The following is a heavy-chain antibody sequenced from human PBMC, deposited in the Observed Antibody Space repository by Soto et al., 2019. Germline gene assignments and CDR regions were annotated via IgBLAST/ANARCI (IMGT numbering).Heavy chain of an antibody. V-gene: IGHV3-30*18. J-gene: IGHJ4*01. CDR2: ISYDGSNK. CDR3: GKKGGNNKALVRSSNMYFGY. D-gene: IGHD5-18*01. CDR1: GFTFSSYG. Sequence: GGSLRLSCAASGFTFSSYGIHWVRPATGKGLGWVAVISYDGSNKYYADSVKGRFTISRENSKNTLYLQMNSLRAEDTAVYYCGKKGGNNKALVRSSNMYFGYWGQ.